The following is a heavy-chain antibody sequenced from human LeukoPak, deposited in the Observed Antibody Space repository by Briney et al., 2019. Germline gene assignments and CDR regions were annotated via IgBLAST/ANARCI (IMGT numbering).Heavy chain of an antibody. CDR1: GFSFNTYS. J-gene: IGHJ4*02. Sequence: GGSLRLSCAASGFSFNTYSMNWVRQAPGKGLEWVSYMRSNDNTVYYADSVRGRVTISSDNAQNSLYLQMNSLGAEDTAVYYCVRDVHFSFDSWGQGTLVTVSS. CDR3: VRDVHFSFDS. CDR2: MRSNDNTV. V-gene: IGHV3-48*01.